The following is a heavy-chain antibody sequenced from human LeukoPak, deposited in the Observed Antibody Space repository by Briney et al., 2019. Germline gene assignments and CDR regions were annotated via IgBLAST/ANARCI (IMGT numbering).Heavy chain of an antibody. J-gene: IGHJ5*02. CDR2: IYYSGST. V-gene: IGHV4-39*01. CDR1: GFTFSGSAMH. Sequence: PGGSLRLSCAASGFTFSGSAMHWVRQPPGKGLEWIGSIYYSGSTYYNPSLKSRVTISVDTSKNQFSLKLSSVTAADTAVYYCARYYYGSGTTRGKNWFDPWGQGTLVTVSS. CDR3: ARYYYGSGTTRGKNWFDP. D-gene: IGHD3-10*01.